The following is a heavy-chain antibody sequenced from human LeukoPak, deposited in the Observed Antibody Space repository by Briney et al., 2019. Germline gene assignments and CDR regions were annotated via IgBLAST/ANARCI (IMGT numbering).Heavy chain of an antibody. V-gene: IGHV4-59*01. Sequence: PSETLSLTCTVSGGSISSYYWSWIRQPPGKGLEWIGYIYYSGSTNYNPSLKSRVTISVDTSKNQFSLKLSSVTAADTAVYYCARVLRYSDAFDIWGQGTMVTVSS. D-gene: IGHD3-9*01. CDR3: ARVLRYSDAFDI. CDR1: GGSISSYY. CDR2: IYYSGST. J-gene: IGHJ3*02.